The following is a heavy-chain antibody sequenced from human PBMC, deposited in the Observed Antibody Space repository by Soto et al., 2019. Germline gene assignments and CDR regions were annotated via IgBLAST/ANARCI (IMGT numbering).Heavy chain of an antibody. J-gene: IGHJ6*02. V-gene: IGHV3-30*18. CDR1: GFTFSSYG. Sequence: DGDPPGGSLRLSCAASGFTFSSYGMHWVRQAPGKGLEWVAVISHDGSNKYYADSVKGRFTISRDNSKNTLYLQMNSLRAEDTAVYYCAKDRIAVAGYYYYGMDVWGQGTTVTVSS. CDR2: ISHDGSNK. CDR3: AKDRIAVAGYYYYGMDV. D-gene: IGHD6-19*01.